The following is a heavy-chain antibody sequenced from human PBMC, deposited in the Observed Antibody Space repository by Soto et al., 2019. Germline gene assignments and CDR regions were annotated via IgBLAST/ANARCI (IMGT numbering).Heavy chain of an antibody. CDR1: EFTFSSYA. J-gene: IGHJ2*01. CDR3: AKCAYYSGWYFDL. D-gene: IGHD3-22*01. CDR2: ISGSGGST. Sequence: EVHLLESGGGLVQPGGSLRLSCAASEFTFSSYAMSWVRQAPGKGLEWVSAISGSGGSTDYADSVKGRFTISRDNSKNMLYLQMNNLRAEDTALYYCAKCAYYSGWYFDLWGRGTLVTVSS. V-gene: IGHV3-23*01.